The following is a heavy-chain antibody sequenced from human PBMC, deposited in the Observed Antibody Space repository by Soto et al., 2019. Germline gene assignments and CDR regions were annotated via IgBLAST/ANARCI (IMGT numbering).Heavy chain of an antibody. CDR1: GGCISSYY. J-gene: IGHJ3*02. CDR2: IYTSGST. D-gene: IGHD2-21*02. Sequence: PETLFPTLNVPGGCISSYYWSWIRQPALNGLEWIGRIYTSGSTNYNPSLKSRVTMSVDTSKNQFSVQLNSVTPEDTAVYYCARDPGYWGGDCYAPFDALDIWGQGSMVTVTS. CDR3: ARDPGYWGGDCYAPFDALDI. V-gene: IGHV4-4*07.